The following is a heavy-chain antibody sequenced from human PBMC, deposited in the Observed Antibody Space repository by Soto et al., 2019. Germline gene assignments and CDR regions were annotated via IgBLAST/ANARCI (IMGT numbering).Heavy chain of an antibody. CDR1: GFTFDDYA. J-gene: IGHJ4*02. CDR2: ISWNSGSI. CDR3: AKDVQYSSSWIDY. Sequence: EVQLVESGGGLVQPGRSLRLSCAASGFTFDDYAMHWVRQAPGKGLEWVSGISWNSGSIGYADSVKGRFTISRDNAKNSLYLQMNSLRAEDTALYYCAKDVQYSSSWIDYWGQGTLVTVSS. V-gene: IGHV3-9*01. D-gene: IGHD6-13*01.